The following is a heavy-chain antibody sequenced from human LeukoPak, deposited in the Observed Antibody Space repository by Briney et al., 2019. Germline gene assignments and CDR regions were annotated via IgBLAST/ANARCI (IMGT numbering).Heavy chain of an antibody. Sequence: SETLSLTCTVSGGSISSFYWSWIRQPPGKGLEWIGYIYYSGSTNYNPSLKSRVTISVDTSKNQFSLKLSSVTAADTAVYYCASYHDAGQWLVPANYWGQGTLVTVSS. V-gene: IGHV4-59*01. CDR1: GGSISSFY. CDR2: IYYSGST. CDR3: ASYHDAGQWLVPANY. D-gene: IGHD6-19*01. J-gene: IGHJ4*02.